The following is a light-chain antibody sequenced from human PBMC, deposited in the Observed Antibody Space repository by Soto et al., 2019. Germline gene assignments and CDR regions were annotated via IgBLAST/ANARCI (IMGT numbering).Light chain of an antibody. CDR1: QSVSDN. CDR2: SAS. CDR3: QQYNNWPKM. V-gene: IGKV3-15*01. Sequence: IVMNQSAATLSVNQGERATLSCRASQSVSDNLAWYQQKPGQAPRLLIYSASTRATGIPARFSGSGSGTEFTLTISSLQSEDFAVYYCQQYNNWPKMFGQRT. J-gene: IGKJ1*01.